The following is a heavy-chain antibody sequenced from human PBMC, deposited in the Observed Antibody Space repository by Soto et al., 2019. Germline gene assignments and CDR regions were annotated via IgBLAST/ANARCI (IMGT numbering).Heavy chain of an antibody. CDR3: QYYYDSSGVPRFDY. V-gene: IGHV3-15*01. Sequence: EVQLVESGGGLVKPGGSLRLSCAASGFTFSEAWMSSVRQAPGKGLEWVGRIKSETDGGTADYAAPVKGRFSISRDDSRSTVYLEMDSLQPEDTAVYYCQYYYDSSGVPRFDYWGQGTLVTVSS. CDR1: GFTFSEAW. D-gene: IGHD3-22*01. J-gene: IGHJ4*02. CDR2: IKSETDGGTA.